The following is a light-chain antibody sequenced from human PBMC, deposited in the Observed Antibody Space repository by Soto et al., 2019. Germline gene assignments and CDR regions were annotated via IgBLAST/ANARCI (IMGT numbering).Light chain of an antibody. V-gene: IGKV3-15*01. CDR3: QQFNNWPRT. J-gene: IGKJ1*01. CDR1: QSVSSK. CDR2: DAS. Sequence: EIAMTQSPATLSVSPGERATLSCRASQSVSSKLAWYQQKPGQAPRLLIYDASTRATGIPARFSGSGSGTECTLTISSLQSEDFAVYYCQQFNNWPRTFGQGTKVEIK.